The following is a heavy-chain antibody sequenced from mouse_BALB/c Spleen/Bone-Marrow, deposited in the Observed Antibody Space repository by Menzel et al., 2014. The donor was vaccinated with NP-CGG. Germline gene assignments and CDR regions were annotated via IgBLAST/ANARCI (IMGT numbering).Heavy chain of an antibody. J-gene: IGHJ2*01. CDR3: ARYYYGSSLFDY. CDR2: IDPANGNT. Sequence: DVHLVESGAELVKPGASVKLSCTASGFNIKDTYMHWVKRRPEQGLEWIGRIDPANGNTKYDPKFQGKATITADTSSNTAYLQLSSLTSEDTAVYYCARYYYGSSLFDYWGQGTTLTVSS. CDR1: GFNIKDTY. D-gene: IGHD1-1*01. V-gene: IGHV14-3*02.